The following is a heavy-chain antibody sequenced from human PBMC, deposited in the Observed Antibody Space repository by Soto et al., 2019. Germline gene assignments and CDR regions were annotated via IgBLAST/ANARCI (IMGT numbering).Heavy chain of an antibody. D-gene: IGHD5-18*01. CDR3: AKENRGGSYGPLVDYYYGMDV. CDR1: GFTFSSYG. J-gene: IGHJ6*02. V-gene: IGHV3-30*18. Sequence: GGSLRLSCAASGFTFSSYGMHWVRQAPGKGLEWVAVISYDGSNKYYADSVKGRFTISRDNSKNTLYLQMNSLRAEDTAVYYCAKENRGGSYGPLVDYYYGMDVWGQGTTVTVSS. CDR2: ISYDGSNK.